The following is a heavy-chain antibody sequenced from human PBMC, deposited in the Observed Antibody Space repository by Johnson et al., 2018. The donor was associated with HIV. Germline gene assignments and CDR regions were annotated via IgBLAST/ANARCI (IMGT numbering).Heavy chain of an antibody. CDR3: ARGGYNFWSGYLGAFDI. D-gene: IGHD3-3*01. CDR2: IRYDGSNK. V-gene: IGHV3-30*02. J-gene: IGHJ3*02. CDR1: GFTFSDYG. Sequence: QVLLVESGGGVVQPGGSLRLSCAASGFTFSDYGIHWVRQVPGKGLEWVAFIRYDGSNKYYADSVGGRFFISRDNAKNSLYLQMNSLRAEDTAVYYCARGGYNFWSGYLGAFDIWGQGTMVTVSS.